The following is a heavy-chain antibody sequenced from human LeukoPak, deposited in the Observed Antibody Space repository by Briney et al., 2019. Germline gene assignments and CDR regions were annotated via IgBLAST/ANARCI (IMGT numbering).Heavy chain of an antibody. D-gene: IGHD3-10*01. CDR3: ARVSRVEYYYGSGSYPVFGY. CDR1: GYTGY. V-gene: IGHV1-2*02. J-gene: IGHJ4*02. Sequence: ASVKVSCKASGYTGYIHWVRQAPGHGLEWMGWINPNSGGTRYTQKFQGRVTMTRDTSISTAYMELSRLRSDDTAVYYCARVSRVEYYYGSGSYPVFGYWGQGTLVTVSS. CDR2: INPNSGGT.